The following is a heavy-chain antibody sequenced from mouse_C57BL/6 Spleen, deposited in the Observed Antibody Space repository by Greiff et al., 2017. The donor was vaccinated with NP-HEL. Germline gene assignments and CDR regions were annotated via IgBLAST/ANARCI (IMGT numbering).Heavy chain of an antibody. J-gene: IGHJ2*01. V-gene: IGHV5-17*01. CDR2: ISSGSSTI. D-gene: IGHD4-1*01. CDR3: ARKTGTYFDY. CDR1: GFTFSDYG. Sequence: VQLKESGGGLVKPGGSLKLSCAASGFTFSDYGMHWVRQAPEKGLEWVAYISSGSSTIYYADTVKGRFTISRDNAKNTLFLQMTSLRSEDTAMYYCARKTGTYFDYWGQGTTLTVSS.